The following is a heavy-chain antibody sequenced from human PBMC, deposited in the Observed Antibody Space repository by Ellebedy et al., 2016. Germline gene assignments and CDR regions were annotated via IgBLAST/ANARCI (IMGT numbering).Heavy chain of an antibody. D-gene: IGHD6-19*01. V-gene: IGHV3-23*01. CDR2: ISSNAVET. J-gene: IGHJ4*02. CDR3: ARDDTWLPCGY. Sequence: GESLKISCAASGFTFSSYAMSWVRQTPGKGLEWVSSISSNAVETYYAAYVKGRFTISRDNSRGTLFLQVTKLRVEDTAIYYCARDDTWLPCGYWGQGIFVTVSS. CDR1: GFTFSSYA.